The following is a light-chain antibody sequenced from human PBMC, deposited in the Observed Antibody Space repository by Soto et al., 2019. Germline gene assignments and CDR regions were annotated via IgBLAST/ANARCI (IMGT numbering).Light chain of an antibody. Sequence: DIVMTQSPDSLSVSLGERATITCRSSQSVLTTDSNNKNYLAWYQQKSGQPPRLLIYWASTRESGVPDRFSGSGSVTEFTLTISSLQAEDDAVYVCQQYYSAPLTFGAETKVEIK. CDR3: QQYYSAPLT. CDR2: WAS. J-gene: IGKJ4*01. V-gene: IGKV4-1*01. CDR1: QSVLTTDSNNKNY.